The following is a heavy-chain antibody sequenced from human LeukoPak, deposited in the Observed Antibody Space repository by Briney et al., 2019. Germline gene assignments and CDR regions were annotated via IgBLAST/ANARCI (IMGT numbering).Heavy chain of an antibody. CDR1: GFAVGSYY. V-gene: IGHV3-53*01. CDR3: ARERTTSGYILAY. CDR2: IYTGGST. D-gene: IGHD3-22*01. Sequence: GGSLRLSCAASGFAVGSYYMSWVRQAPGKGLEWVSVIYTGGSTYYADSVKGRFTISRDNSKNTLFLQMNSLRVEDTAVYYCARERTTSGYILAYWGQGTLVAVSA. J-gene: IGHJ4*02.